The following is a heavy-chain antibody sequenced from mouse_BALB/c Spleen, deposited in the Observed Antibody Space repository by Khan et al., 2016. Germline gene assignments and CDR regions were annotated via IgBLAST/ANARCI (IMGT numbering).Heavy chain of an antibody. CDR3: ARSSYYYGSSYGWFAY. CDR2: INPNTGYT. CDR1: GYTFTDYW. J-gene: IGHJ3*01. V-gene: IGHV1-7*01. Sequence: QVQLKQSGAELAKPGASVKMSCKASGYTFTDYWMHWVKQRPGQGLEWIGYINPNTGYTEYNQKFKDKATLTADKSSSTAYMQLSSLTSEDSAVYYCARSSYYYGSSYGWFAYWGQGTLVTVSA. D-gene: IGHD1-1*01.